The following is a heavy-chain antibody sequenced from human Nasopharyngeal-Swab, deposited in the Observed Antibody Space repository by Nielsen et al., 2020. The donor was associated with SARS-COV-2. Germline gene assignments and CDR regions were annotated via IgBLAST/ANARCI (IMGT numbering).Heavy chain of an antibody. CDR2: INHSGST. D-gene: IGHD2-2*01. CDR3: ARYVPAAIPDYWYFDL. Sequence: GSLRLSCAVYGGSFSGYYWSWIRQPPGKGLEWIGEINHSGSTNYNPSLKSRVTISVDTSKNQFSLKLSSVTAADTAVYYCARYVPAAIPDYWYFDLWGRGTLVTVSS. V-gene: IGHV4-34*01. CDR1: GGSFSGYY. J-gene: IGHJ2*01.